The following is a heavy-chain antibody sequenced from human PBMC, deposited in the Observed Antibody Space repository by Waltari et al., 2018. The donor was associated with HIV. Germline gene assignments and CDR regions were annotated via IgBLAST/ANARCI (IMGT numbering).Heavy chain of an antibody. CDR3: ARQAVAGPGWFDP. CDR1: GYTFTGYY. J-gene: IGHJ5*02. D-gene: IGHD6-19*01. CDR2: INPNSGGT. V-gene: IGHV1-2*02. Sequence: QVQLVQSGAEVKKPGASVKVSCKASGYTFTGYYMHWVRQAPGQGLEWMGWINPNSGGTNYEQKFQGRVTMTRDTSISTAYMELSRLRSDDTAVYYCARQAVAGPGWFDPWGQGTLVTVSS.